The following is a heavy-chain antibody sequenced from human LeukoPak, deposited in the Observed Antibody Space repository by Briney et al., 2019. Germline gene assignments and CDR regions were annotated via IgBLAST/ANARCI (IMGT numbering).Heavy chain of an antibody. D-gene: IGHD3-9*01. CDR2: MNPNSGNT. CDR3: ARSRTDILTGLRYYYYMDV. V-gene: IGHV1-8*01. CDR1: GYTFTSYD. J-gene: IGHJ6*03. Sequence: ASVKVSCKASGYTFTSYDINWVRQATGQGLEWMGWMNPNSGNTGYAQKFQGRVTMTRNTSISTAYMELSSLRSEDTAVYYCARSRTDILTGLRYYYYMDVWGKGTTVTVSS.